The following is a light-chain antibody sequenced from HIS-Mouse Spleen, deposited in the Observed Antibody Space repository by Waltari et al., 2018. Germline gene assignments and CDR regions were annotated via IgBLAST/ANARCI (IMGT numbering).Light chain of an antibody. J-gene: IGLJ2*01. CDR1: ALPKKY. CDR3: YSTDSSGNHRV. Sequence: SYELTQPPSVSVSPGQTARITCSGDALPKKYAYWYQQKSGQAPVLVIYEDSKRPSGLPERFSCSSSGTMATLNISGAQVEDEADYYGYSTDSSGNHRVFGGGTKLTVL. V-gene: IGLV3-10*01. CDR2: EDS.